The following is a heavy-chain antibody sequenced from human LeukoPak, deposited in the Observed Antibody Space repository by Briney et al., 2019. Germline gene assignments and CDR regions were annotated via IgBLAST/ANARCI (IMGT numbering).Heavy chain of an antibody. Sequence: PSETLSLTCTVSGGSISSYYWAWIRQPPGKGLEWIGSVDYSGSTYNPSLKSRVTISVDRSKNQFSLKLSSVTAADTAVYYCSSYYYYMDVWGKGTTVTVSS. V-gene: IGHV4-39*01. CDR3: SSYYYYMDV. CDR2: VDYSGST. J-gene: IGHJ6*03. CDR1: GGSISSYY.